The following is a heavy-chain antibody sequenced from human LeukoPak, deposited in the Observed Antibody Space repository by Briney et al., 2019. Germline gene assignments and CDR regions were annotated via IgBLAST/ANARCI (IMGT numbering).Heavy chain of an antibody. CDR2: IYYSGST. V-gene: IGHV4-59*01. CDR3: ARDLRTGIVDY. Sequence: PSETLSLTCTVSGGSISSYYWSWIRQPPGKGQEWIGYIYYSGSTNYNPSLKSRVTISVDTSKNQFSLKLSSVTAADTAVYYCARDLRTGIVDYWGQGTLVTVSS. CDR1: GGSISSYY. J-gene: IGHJ4*02. D-gene: IGHD7-27*01.